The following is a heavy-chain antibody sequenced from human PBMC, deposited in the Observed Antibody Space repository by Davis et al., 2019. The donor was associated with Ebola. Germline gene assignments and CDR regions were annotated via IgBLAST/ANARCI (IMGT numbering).Heavy chain of an antibody. CDR2: ISSSGSTI. V-gene: IGHV3-48*03. D-gene: IGHD2-8*02. CDR1: GFTFSSYE. Sequence: GESLKISCAASGFTFSSYEMNWVRQAPGKGLEWVSYISSSGSTIYYADSVKGRFTISRDNAKNSLYLQMNSLRAEDTAVYYCARLVGCTGGVCSVYFDYWGQGTLVTVSS. J-gene: IGHJ4*02. CDR3: ARLVGCTGGVCSVYFDY.